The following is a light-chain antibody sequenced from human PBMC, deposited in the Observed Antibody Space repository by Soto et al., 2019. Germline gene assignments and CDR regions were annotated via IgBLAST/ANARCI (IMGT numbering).Light chain of an antibody. CDR1: QSVSRN. J-gene: IGKJ2*01. CDR2: DAS. V-gene: IGKV3-15*01. CDR3: QQYNHWPLYT. Sequence: EVVMTQSPATLSVSPGERATLSCRASQSVSRNLAWYQQRPGRAPRLLIYDASTRATNIPTRFSGSGSGTEFTLTISSLQSEYFAVYYCQQYNHWPLYTFGQVTKLEIK.